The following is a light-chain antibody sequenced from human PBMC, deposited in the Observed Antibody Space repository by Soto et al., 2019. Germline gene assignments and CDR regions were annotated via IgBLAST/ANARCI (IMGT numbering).Light chain of an antibody. V-gene: IGKV3-20*01. CDR2: GAS. J-gene: IGKJ4*01. Sequence: EIVLTQSPGTLSLSPGERATLSCRASQSVSSSYLACYQQKPGQAPRLLIYGASSRATGIPDSVSGSGSGTDFSLTIARLETEDFAVYYCQQYGSSPLTFGGGTKVEIK. CDR1: QSVSSSY. CDR3: QQYGSSPLT.